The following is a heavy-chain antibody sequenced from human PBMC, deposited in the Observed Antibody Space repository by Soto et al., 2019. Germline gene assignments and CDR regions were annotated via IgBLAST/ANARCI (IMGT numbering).Heavy chain of an antibody. V-gene: IGHV4-59*01. CDR1: GVSITSYL. J-gene: IGHJ4*02. CDR3: VRDRRGGSTRYFDF. Sequence: SETLSLTCTVSGVSITSYLWSWIRQTPGKGLDWIGSISFSGATYSNPSLKGRAALSVDTSENHLSLDLNSVTSADTAVYFCVRDRRGGSTRYFDFWGQGDQVTVS. CDR2: ISFSGAT. D-gene: IGHD3-9*01.